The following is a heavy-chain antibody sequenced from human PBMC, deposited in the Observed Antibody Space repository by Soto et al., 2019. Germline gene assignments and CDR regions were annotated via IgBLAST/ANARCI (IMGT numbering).Heavy chain of an antibody. CDR2: ISAYNGNT. Sequence: QVQLVQSGAEVKKPGASVKVSCKASGYTFTSYGISWVRQAPGQGLEWMGWISAYNGNTNYAQKLQGRVTMTTDTSTSTAYMELRSLRSDDTAVYYCARDSLRRSSSWYVERKELNWFDPWGQGTLVTVSS. CDR3: ARDSLRRSSSWYVERKELNWFDP. J-gene: IGHJ5*02. D-gene: IGHD6-13*01. V-gene: IGHV1-18*01. CDR1: GYTFTSYG.